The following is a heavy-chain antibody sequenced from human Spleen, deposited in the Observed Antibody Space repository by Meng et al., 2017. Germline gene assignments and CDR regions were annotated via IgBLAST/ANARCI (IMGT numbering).Heavy chain of an antibody. CDR2: IYHSGSA. Sequence: GSLRLSCAVSGYSISNGDYWGWIRQPPGEGLEWIGIIYHSGSAYYNPSLKSRVTISVDTSKNRFSLKLSSVTAADTAVYYCAKNAPYDAFDIWGQGTMVTVSS. CDR3: AKNAPYDAFDI. D-gene: IGHD2-2*01. CDR1: GYSISNGDY. V-gene: IGHV4-38-2*01. J-gene: IGHJ3*02.